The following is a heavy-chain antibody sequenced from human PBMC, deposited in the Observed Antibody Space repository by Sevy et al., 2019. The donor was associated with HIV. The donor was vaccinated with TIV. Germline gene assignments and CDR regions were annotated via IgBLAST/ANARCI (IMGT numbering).Heavy chain of an antibody. V-gene: IGHV1-18*01. CDR2: IGVYNGNA. CDR1: GYAFMGYG. D-gene: IGHD3-10*01. Sequence: ASVKVSCKTSGYAFMGYGVTWVRQAPGQGLEWMGWIGVYNGNANSAQKFRDRVTMTTDTSTSTAHMDLTNLRSDDTAVYYCARVPTYYYGSATYFDHWGQGTLVTVSS. CDR3: ARVPTYYYGSATYFDH. J-gene: IGHJ4*02.